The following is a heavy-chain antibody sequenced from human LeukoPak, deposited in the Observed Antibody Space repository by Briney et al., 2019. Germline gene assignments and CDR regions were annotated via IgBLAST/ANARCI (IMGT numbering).Heavy chain of an antibody. Sequence: PGGSLRLSCAASGFTFGSYAMSWVRQAPGKGLEWVSSISASGGTTYYADSVKGRFTISRDNSKNTLYLQMLSLRAEDWAIYYCAKDPREYCSSTSCPNWFDPWGQGTLVTVSS. V-gene: IGHV3-23*01. CDR1: GFTFGSYA. J-gene: IGHJ5*02. CDR2: ISASGGTT. D-gene: IGHD2-2*01. CDR3: AKDPREYCSSTSCPNWFDP.